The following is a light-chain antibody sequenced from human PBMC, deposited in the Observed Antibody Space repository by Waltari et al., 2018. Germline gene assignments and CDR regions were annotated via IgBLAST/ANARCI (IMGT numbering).Light chain of an antibody. CDR3: QQYYGSPYT. CDR1: QNLFSNYRNY. CDR2: WAS. J-gene: IGKJ2*01. V-gene: IGKV4-1*01. Sequence: DTVMTQSPDSLTVSLGEPATLFCRSSQNLFSNYRNYFAWYQQRPGQPPKMLLYWASTRESGVPDRFSGSGSGTDFTLTIDNVQAEDLAVYYCQQYYGSPYTFGQGTRLEIK.